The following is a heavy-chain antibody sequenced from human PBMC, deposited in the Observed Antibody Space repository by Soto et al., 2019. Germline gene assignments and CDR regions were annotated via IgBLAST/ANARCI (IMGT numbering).Heavy chain of an antibody. CDR3: VRHTCPDCYSIGY. D-gene: IGHD2-21*02. CDR1: GFTFSNYA. V-gene: IGHV3-23*01. CDR2: MSNTVHT. Sequence: PGGSLRLSCAASGFTFSNYAMSWLRQTPGKGLEWISAMSNTVHTYHADSVKGRFTISRDNSENSLYLQMNSLRAEDTAVYYCVRHTCPDCYSIGYWGLGTLVTVSS. J-gene: IGHJ4*02.